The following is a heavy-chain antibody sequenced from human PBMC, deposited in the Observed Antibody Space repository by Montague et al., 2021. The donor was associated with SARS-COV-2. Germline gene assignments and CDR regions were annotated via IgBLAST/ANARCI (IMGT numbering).Heavy chain of an antibody. J-gene: IGHJ4*02. V-gene: IGHV4-59*01. CDR2: VFFSGNI. CDR1: GGSFSTYY. CDR3: ARAHPRTIEF. Sequence: SETLSLTCTVSGGSFSTYYWTWIRQPPNKGLEWIGNVFFSGNINRNPSLKSRVSMSVDTSKNQFFLVLNSVTPADTAVDYCARAHPRTIEFWGQGTLVTVSS. D-gene: IGHD1-14*01.